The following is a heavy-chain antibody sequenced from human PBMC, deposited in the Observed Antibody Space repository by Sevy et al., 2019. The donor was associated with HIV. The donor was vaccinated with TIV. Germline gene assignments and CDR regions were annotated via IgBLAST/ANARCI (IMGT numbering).Heavy chain of an antibody. D-gene: IGHD2-2*01. CDR1: GYTFKTYG. J-gene: IGHJ4*02. CDR2: ISAYSGDT. Sequence: ASVKVSCKTFGYTFKTYGISWVRQAPGQGLEWMGWISAYSGDTNFAQKFQGRVTMTTDTSTSQAYMELSSLRSEDTAVYFCARDKPQGVVIIPGSMWGGVDYWGQGTVVTVSS. V-gene: IGHV1-18*01. CDR3: ARDKPQGVVIIPGSMWGGVDY.